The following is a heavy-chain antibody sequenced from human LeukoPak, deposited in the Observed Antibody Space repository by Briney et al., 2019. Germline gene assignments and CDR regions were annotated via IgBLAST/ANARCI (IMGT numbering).Heavy chain of an antibody. CDR1: GGSISRYY. Sequence: PSETLTLTCTVSGGSISRYYWSWIRQPPGKGLEWIGYIYYSGSTNYNPSLKSRVTISVDTSKNQFSLKLSSVTAADTAVYYCARAGLQGNWFDPWGQGTLVTVSS. CDR3: ARAGLQGNWFDP. CDR2: IYYSGST. V-gene: IGHV4-59*01. J-gene: IGHJ5*02.